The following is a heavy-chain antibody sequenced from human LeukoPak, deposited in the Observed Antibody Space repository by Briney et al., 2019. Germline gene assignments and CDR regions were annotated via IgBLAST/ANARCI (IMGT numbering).Heavy chain of an antibody. CDR3: ATVRRWLLIFDY. J-gene: IGHJ4*02. CDR1: GYTLTELS. Sequence: VSSVHVSCKVSGYTLTELSMHWVRQAPGNGREGVGGFDPEDGETIYAQKFQGRVTMTEDTSTDTAYMELRSLRSEDTAVYYCATVRRWLLIFDYWGQGTLVTVSS. V-gene: IGHV1-24*01. D-gene: IGHD3-9*01. CDR2: FDPEDGET.